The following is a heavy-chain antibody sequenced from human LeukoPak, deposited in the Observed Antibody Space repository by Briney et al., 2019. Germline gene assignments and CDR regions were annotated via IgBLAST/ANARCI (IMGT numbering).Heavy chain of an antibody. J-gene: IGHJ4*02. CDR3: ARGGRMVYADVGY. CDR2: INPNGGGT. D-gene: IGHD2-8*01. CDR1: GYTFTGYY. V-gene: IGHV1-46*01. Sequence: GASVKVSRKASGYTFTGYYMHWVRQAPGQGLEWMGWINPNGGGTSYAQKFQGRVTMTRDTSTSTVYMELSSLRSEDTAVYYCARGGRMVYADVGYWGQGTLVTVSS.